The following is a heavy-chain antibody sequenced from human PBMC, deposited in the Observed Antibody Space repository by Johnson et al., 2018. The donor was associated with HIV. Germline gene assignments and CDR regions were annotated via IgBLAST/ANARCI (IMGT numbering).Heavy chain of an antibody. Sequence: VQLVESGGGLVQPGGSLRLSCAASGFTVSTSYMSWVRQTPRKGLEWVSVIYRGGNTYYADSVKGRFTISRDNSKNTLYLQMNSLRAEDTAVYFCARDLVVGDHSTPLTHAFDIWGQGTMVTVSS. V-gene: IGHV3-66*01. CDR1: GFTVSTSY. CDR3: ARDLVVGDHSTPLTHAFDI. D-gene: IGHD1-26*01. J-gene: IGHJ3*02. CDR2: IYRGGNT.